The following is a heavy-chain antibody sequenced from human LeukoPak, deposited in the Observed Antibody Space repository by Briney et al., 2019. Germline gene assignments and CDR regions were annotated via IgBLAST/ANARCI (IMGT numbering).Heavy chain of an antibody. J-gene: IGHJ4*02. CDR1: GFTFSSYA. V-gene: IGHV3-30-3*01. CDR3: ARAVGWAGTTKWYYFDY. D-gene: IGHD1-1*01. CDR2: ISYDATNK. Sequence: RAGGTLRLSCAASGFTFSSYAMHWVRQAPGKGLEWVAVISYDATNKYYADSVKGRFTISRDNSKNTLNLQMNSLRAEDTAVYYCARAVGWAGTTKWYYFDYWGQGTLVTVSS.